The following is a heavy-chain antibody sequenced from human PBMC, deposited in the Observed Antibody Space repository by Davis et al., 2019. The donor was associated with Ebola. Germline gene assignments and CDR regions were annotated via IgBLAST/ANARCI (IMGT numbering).Heavy chain of an antibody. CDR3: ARGSGEMATITAFDI. V-gene: IGHV1-46*01. Sequence: ASVKVSCKASGYTFTSYAMHWVRQATGQGFEWMGIINPSGGSTSYAQKFQGRVTMTRDTSTSTVYMELSSLRSEDTAVYYCARGSGEMATITAFDIWGQGTMVTVSS. D-gene: IGHD5-24*01. CDR2: INPSGGST. CDR1: GYTFTSYA. J-gene: IGHJ3*02.